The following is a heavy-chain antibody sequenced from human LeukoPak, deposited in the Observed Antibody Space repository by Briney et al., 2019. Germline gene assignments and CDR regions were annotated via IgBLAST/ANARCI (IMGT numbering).Heavy chain of an antibody. CDR1: GGSFSGYY. D-gene: IGHD1-7*01. V-gene: IGHV4-34*01. CDR2: INHSGST. J-gene: IGHJ4*02. Sequence: TSETLSLTCAVYGGSFSGYYWSWIRQPPGKGLEWIGEINHSGSTNYNPSLKSRVTISVDTSKNQFSLNLSSVTAADTAVYYCARANYTDLPSNFDYWGQGTLVTVSS. CDR3: ARANYTDLPSNFDY.